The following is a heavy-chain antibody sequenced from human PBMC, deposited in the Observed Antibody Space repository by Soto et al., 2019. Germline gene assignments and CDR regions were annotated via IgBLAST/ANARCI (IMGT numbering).Heavy chain of an antibody. J-gene: IGHJ4*02. CDR3: ATYYYDSSGYYYFDY. Sequence: VKVSCKVSGYTLTELSMHWVRQAPGKGLEWMGGFDPEDGETIYAQKFQGRVTMTEDTSTDTAYMELSSLRSEDTAVYYCATYYYDSSGYYYFDYWGQGTLVTVSS. CDR2: FDPEDGET. V-gene: IGHV1-24*01. D-gene: IGHD3-22*01. CDR1: GYTLTELS.